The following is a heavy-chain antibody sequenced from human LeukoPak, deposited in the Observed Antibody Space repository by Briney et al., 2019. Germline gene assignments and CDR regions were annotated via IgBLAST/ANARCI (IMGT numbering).Heavy chain of an antibody. CDR1: GVTFSSNY. J-gene: IGHJ5*02. CDR2: IYSGGST. CDR3: ASRSSTWYEEYNWFDP. V-gene: IGHV3-66*01. D-gene: IGHD6-13*01. Sequence: GGSLRLSCAASGVTFSSNYMSWVRQAPGKGLEWVSVIYSGGSTYYADSVKGRFTISRDNSKNTLYLQMNSLRAEDTAVYYCASRSSTWYEEYNWFDPWGQGTLVTVSS.